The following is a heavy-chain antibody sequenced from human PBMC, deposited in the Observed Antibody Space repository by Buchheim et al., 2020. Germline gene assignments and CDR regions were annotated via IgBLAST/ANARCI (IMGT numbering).Heavy chain of an antibody. CDR1: GFTFSSYS. J-gene: IGHJ6*02. CDR2: ISSSSSYI. V-gene: IGHV3-21*01. CDR3: ASWYGGNSDYYYYGMDV. D-gene: IGHD4-23*01. Sequence: EVQLVESGGGLVKPGGSLRLSCAASGFTFSSYSMNWVRQAPGKGLEWVSSISSSSSYIYYADPVKGRFTISRDNAKNSLYLKMNSLRAEDTAVYYCASWYGGNSDYYYYGMDVWGQGTT.